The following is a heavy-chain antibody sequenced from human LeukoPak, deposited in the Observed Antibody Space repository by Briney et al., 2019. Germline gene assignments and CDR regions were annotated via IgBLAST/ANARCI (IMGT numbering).Heavy chain of an antibody. Sequence: GGSLRLSCAASGFTFSSYGIHWVRQAPGKGLEWVAFIRYDGSNKYYADSVKGRFTISRDNSKNTLYLQMNSLRAEDTAVCYCARELGDGYNLDYWGQGTLVTVSS. CDR3: ARELGDGYNLDY. V-gene: IGHV3-30*02. CDR2: IRYDGSNK. CDR1: GFTFSSYG. D-gene: IGHD5-24*01. J-gene: IGHJ4*02.